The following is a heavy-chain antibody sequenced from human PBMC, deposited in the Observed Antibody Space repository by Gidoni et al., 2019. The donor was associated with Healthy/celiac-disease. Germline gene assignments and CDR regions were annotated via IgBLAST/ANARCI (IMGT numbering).Heavy chain of an antibody. D-gene: IGHD1-26*01. CDR1: GYSISSGYY. CDR3: ARELPELLLPAGIIVGANLVGY. V-gene: IGHV4-38-2*02. J-gene: IGHJ4*02. Sequence: QVQLQESGPGLVKPSETLSLTCTVPGYSISSGYYWGWLRQLPGKGLEWIGSIYHSGGTYSNPSLKSRVTISVDTSKNQFSLKLSSVTAADTAVYYCARELPELLLPAGIIVGANLVGYWGQGTLVTVSS. CDR2: IYHSGGT.